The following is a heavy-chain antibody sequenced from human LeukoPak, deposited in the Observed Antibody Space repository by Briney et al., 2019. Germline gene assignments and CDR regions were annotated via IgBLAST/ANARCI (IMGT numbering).Heavy chain of an antibody. J-gene: IGHJ4*02. CDR1: GGTFSSYA. CDR3: ARANGGGAYYPFDH. D-gene: IGHD2-21*02. V-gene: IGHV1-2*02. CDR2: INPYSGAT. Sequence: ASVKVSCKASGGTFSSYAIAWVRQAPGQGLEWMGWINPYSGATDSAQTFQGRVTVARDTSTTTAYMELNRLTSDDTAVYYCARANGGGAYYPFDHWGQGTLVAVSS.